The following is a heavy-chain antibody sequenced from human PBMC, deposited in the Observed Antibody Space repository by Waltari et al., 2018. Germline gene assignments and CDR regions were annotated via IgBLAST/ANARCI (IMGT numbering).Heavy chain of an antibody. Sequence: EVQLVESGGGLVQPGGSLRLSCAASGFTFSDHYMDWVRQAPGKGLEWVGRTRNKANSYTTEYAASVKGRFTISRDDSKNTVYLQINSLRAEDTATYYCVKDRPDWPIDYWGQGTLVTVSS. CDR3: VKDRPDWPIDY. V-gene: IGHV3-72*01. J-gene: IGHJ4*02. CDR2: TRNKANSYTT. D-gene: IGHD3-9*01. CDR1: GFTFSDHY.